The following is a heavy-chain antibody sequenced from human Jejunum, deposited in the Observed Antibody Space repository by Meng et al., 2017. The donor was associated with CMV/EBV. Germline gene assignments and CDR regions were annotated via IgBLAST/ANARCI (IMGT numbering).Heavy chain of an antibody. D-gene: IGHD2-2*01. CDR2: IATGDRFGAKTT. Sequence: GFSFSSYEFNWVRQAPGKGLEWVSYIATGDRFGAKTTYYADSVKGRFTISRDDAKNSLYLQMNSLRAEDTALYYCARAGWAAIGYWGQGTGVTVSS. J-gene: IGHJ4*02. CDR3: ARAGWAAIGY. V-gene: IGHV3-48*03. CDR1: GFSFSSYE.